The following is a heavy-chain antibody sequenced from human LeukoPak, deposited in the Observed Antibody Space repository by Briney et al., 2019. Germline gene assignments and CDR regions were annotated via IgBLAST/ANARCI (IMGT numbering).Heavy chain of an antibody. Sequence: PGGSLRLSCAASGFTFSSFWMHWVRQVTGKGLVWVSRVNGDGSSTDYADSVKGRFTISRDNAKNTLYLQINSLRVEDTAMYYCARQITSDGHGLGYWGQGALVTVSS. V-gene: IGHV3-74*01. CDR1: GFTFSSFW. J-gene: IGHJ4*02. CDR3: ARQITSDGHGLGY. D-gene: IGHD3-16*01. CDR2: VNGDGSST.